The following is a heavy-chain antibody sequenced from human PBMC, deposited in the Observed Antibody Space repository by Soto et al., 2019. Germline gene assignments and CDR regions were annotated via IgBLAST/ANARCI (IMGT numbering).Heavy chain of an antibody. V-gene: IGHV1-2*02. CDR1: GYTFTGYY. CDR3: ARDLAKGGGNAGFDY. D-gene: IGHD5-12*01. CDR2: INPNSGGT. Sequence: ASVKVSCKASGYTFTGYYIHWVRQAPGQGLEWMGWINPNSGGTKYPQKFQGRVTMTRDTSIRTVYMSLTGLKSDDTAVYFCARDLAKGGGNAGFDYWGQGTLVTVSS. J-gene: IGHJ4*02.